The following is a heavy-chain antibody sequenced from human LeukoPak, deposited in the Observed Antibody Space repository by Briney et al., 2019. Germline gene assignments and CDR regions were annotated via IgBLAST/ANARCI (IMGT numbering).Heavy chain of an antibody. Sequence: SETLSLTCAVYGGSFSGFHWSWIRQPPGEGLEWIGEINHDGSPNYNPSLKSRVTISVDTSKNQFSLRLSSLTAGDTAVYYCARSYDILADYAMDVWGQGTTVTVSS. J-gene: IGHJ6*02. D-gene: IGHD3-9*01. CDR3: ARSYDILADYAMDV. CDR2: INHDGSP. V-gene: IGHV4-34*01. CDR1: GGSFSGFH.